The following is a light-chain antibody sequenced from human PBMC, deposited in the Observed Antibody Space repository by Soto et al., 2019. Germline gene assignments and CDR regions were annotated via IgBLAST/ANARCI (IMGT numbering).Light chain of an antibody. V-gene: IGKV1-39*01. CDR3: QQTYTIPFA. CDR1: QTIDNY. Sequence: DMSMTQSPSSLSASVGDRVTITCRPSQTIDNYLNWYQHKPGKAPKLLIYGASTLQSGVSSRFTGSASGTDFTHTIENLQAEDFATYYCQQTYTIPFAFGQGTKLEI. CDR2: GAS. J-gene: IGKJ2*01.